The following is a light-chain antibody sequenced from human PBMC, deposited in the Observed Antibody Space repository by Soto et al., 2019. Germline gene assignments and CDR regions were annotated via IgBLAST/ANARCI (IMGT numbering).Light chain of an antibody. Sequence: QSALTQPPSASGSPGQSVTISCTGTSSDVGGYNYVSWYQQHPGKAPKLIIYEVYKRPSGVPDRFSGSKSGNTAALTVSGLQAEDEAHYYGSSYVGTNSYVFGTGTKLTVL. CDR2: EVY. J-gene: IGLJ1*01. CDR3: SSYVGTNSYV. CDR1: SSDVGGYNY. V-gene: IGLV2-8*01.